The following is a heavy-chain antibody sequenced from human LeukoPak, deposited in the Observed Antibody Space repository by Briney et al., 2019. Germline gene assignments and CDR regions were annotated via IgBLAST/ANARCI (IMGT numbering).Heavy chain of an antibody. V-gene: IGHV3-23*01. D-gene: IGHD3-22*01. CDR3: ARDAEGYYDSSGYYYFDY. CDR1: GFTFSSYA. J-gene: IGHJ4*02. Sequence: GGSLRLSCAASGFTFSSYAMSWVRQAPGKGLEWVSLIRGSGERTYHADSVKGRFTISRDNAKNSLYLQMNSLRAEDTAVYYCARDAEGYYDSSGYYYFDYWGQGTLVTVSS. CDR2: IRGSGERT.